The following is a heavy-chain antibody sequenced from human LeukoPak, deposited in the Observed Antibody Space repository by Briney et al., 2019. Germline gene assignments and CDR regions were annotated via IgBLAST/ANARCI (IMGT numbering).Heavy chain of an antibody. V-gene: IGHV3-13*01. J-gene: IGHJ4*02. CDR3: ARGDYGDIFDY. D-gene: IGHD4-17*01. Sequence: GGSLRLSCAASGFTFSSYDMHWVRQATGKGLEWVSAIGTAGDTHYPGSVKGRFTISRENAKNSLYLQMNSLRAEDTAVYYCARGDYGDIFDYWGQGTLVTVSS. CDR2: IGTAGDT. CDR1: GFTFSSYD.